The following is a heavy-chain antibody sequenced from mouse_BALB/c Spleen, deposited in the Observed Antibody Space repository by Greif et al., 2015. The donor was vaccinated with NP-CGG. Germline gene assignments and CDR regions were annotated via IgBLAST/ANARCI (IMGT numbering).Heavy chain of an antibody. CDR1: GFTFTDYY. CDR3: AREYYGYFDV. CDR2: IRNKANGYTT. J-gene: IGHJ1*01. V-gene: IGHV7-3*02. Sequence: EVKLMESGGGLVQPGGSLRLSCATSGFTFTDYYMSWVRQPPGKALEWLGFIRNKANGYTTEYSASVKGRFTISRDNSQSIRYLQMNTLRAEDSATYYCAREYYGYFDVWGAGTTVTVSS.